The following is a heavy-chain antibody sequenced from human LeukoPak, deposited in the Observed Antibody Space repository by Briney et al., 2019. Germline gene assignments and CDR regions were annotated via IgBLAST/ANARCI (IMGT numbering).Heavy chain of an antibody. D-gene: IGHD6-19*01. CDR1: GFTFSSYA. Sequence: GGSLRLSCAASGFTFSSYAMSWVRQAPGKGLEWVSAISGSGGSTYYADSVKGRFTISRDNSKNTLYLQMSSLRAEDTAVYYCAKGGGFRIYSSGHDYWGQGTLVTVSS. CDR2: ISGSGGST. J-gene: IGHJ4*02. CDR3: AKGGGFRIYSSGHDY. V-gene: IGHV3-23*01.